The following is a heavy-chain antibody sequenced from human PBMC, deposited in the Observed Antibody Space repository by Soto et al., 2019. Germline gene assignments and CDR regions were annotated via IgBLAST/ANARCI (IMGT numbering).Heavy chain of an antibody. J-gene: IGHJ3*02. D-gene: IGHD2-21*01. Sequence: QVQLQESGAGLVKPSETLSLTCTVAGGSLTDHYWNWFRQSPGKGLHWIGYVYYSGGTNYNPSLKSRVTMSVDTSKNKSSLNLRSLTAEDTAVYYCARGNDWKSSTFDIWGQGTMVSVSS. CDR2: VYYSGGT. V-gene: IGHV4-59*11. CDR1: GGSLTDHY. CDR3: ARGNDWKSSTFDI.